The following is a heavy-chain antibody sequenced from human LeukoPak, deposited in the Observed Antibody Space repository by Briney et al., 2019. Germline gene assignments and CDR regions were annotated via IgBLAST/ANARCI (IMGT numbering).Heavy chain of an antibody. CDR2: ISSSSSYI. CDR1: GFTFSWYW. CDR3: ARGVDYYDSSGYFY. J-gene: IGHJ4*02. Sequence: PGGSLRLSCAASGFTFSWYWMSWVRQAPGKGLEWVSSISSSSSYIYYADSVKGRFTISRDNAKNSLYLQMNSLRAEDTAVYYCARGVDYYDSSGYFYWGQGTLVTVSS. V-gene: IGHV3-21*01. D-gene: IGHD3-22*01.